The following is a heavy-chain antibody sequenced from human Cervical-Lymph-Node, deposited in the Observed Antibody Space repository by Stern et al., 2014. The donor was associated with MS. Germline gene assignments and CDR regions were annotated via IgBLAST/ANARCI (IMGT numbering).Heavy chain of an antibody. CDR3: TTDEVANFAH. Sequence: EVQLVESGGGLVKPGGSLRLSCAASGFIFSKAWMTWVRQAPGKGLEWVGRIKPKTDGGTTNYSTPVQGRFTISRDDSKNILFLHMSSLKTEDTALYYCTTDEVANFAHGGQGTLVTVSS. J-gene: IGHJ5*02. CDR2: IKPKTDGGTT. V-gene: IGHV3-15*01. CDR1: GFIFSKAW.